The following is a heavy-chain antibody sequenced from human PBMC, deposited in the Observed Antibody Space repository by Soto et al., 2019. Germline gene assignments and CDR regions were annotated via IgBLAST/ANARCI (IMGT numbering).Heavy chain of an antibody. D-gene: IGHD2-21*01. CDR1: GFTFSSYS. Sequence: GGSLRLSCAASGFTFSSYSMNWVRQAPGKGLEWVSSISSSSSYIYYADSVKGRFTISRDNAKNSLYLQMNSLRAEDTAVYYCARNGLRFDMDVWGKGTTVTVSS. CDR2: ISSSSSYI. J-gene: IGHJ6*03. V-gene: IGHV3-21*01. CDR3: ARNGLRFDMDV.